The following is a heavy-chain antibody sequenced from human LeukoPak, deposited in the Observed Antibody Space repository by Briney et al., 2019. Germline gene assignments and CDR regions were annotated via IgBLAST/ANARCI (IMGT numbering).Heavy chain of an antibody. CDR1: GGSISSYY. Sequence: SETLSLTCTVSGGSISSYYWSWIRQPPGKGLEWIGYIYYSGSTNYNPSLKSRVTISVDTSKNQFSLKLSSVTAADTAVYYCARHTQYSRGWYWFDPWGQGTLVTVSS. J-gene: IGHJ5*02. CDR3: ARHTQYSRGWYWFDP. CDR2: IYYSGST. D-gene: IGHD6-19*01. V-gene: IGHV4-59*08.